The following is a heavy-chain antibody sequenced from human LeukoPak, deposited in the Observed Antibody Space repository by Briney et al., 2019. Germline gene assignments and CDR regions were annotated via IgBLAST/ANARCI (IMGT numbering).Heavy chain of an antibody. CDR2: IYYSGST. Sequence: PSETLSLTCTVSGGSISSGDYYWSWIRQPPGKGLEWIGYIYYSGSTNYNPSLKSRVTISVDTSKNQFSLKLSSVTAADTAVYYCARVGYYDSSAYPSLFDYWGQGTLVTVSS. D-gene: IGHD3-22*01. CDR1: GGSISSGDYY. J-gene: IGHJ4*02. V-gene: IGHV4-61*08. CDR3: ARVGYYDSSAYPSLFDY.